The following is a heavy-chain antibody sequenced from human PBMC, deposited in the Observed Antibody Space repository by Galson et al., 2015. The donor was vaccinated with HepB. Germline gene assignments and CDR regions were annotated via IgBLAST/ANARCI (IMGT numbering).Heavy chain of an antibody. J-gene: IGHJ5*02. CDR3: ARDQSTTDCRGGSCYSAPYNWLDP. Sequence: SVKVSCKASGYTLSTYGISWVRQAPGQGLEWVGWINPKNGNTDYAHKVQDRVTMATDTSTTTAYMELRGLRSDDTAIYYCARDQSTTDCRGGSCYSAPYNWLDPWGQGTLVTVSS. V-gene: IGHV1-18*01. CDR1: GYTLSTYG. D-gene: IGHD2-21*01. CDR2: INPKNGNT.